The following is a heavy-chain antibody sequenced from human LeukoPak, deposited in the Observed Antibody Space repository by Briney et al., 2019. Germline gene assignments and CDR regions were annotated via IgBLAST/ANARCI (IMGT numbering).Heavy chain of an antibody. D-gene: IGHD6-19*01. CDR3: ASPAAEWLDAFDI. CDR2: MNPNSGNT. J-gene: IGHJ3*02. Sequence: ASVKVSCKASGYTFTSYDINWVRLATGQGLEWMGWMNPNSGNTGYAQKFQGRVTMTRNTSISTAYMELSSLRSEDTAVYYCASPAAEWLDAFDIWGQGTMVTVSS. V-gene: IGHV1-8*01. CDR1: GYTFTSYD.